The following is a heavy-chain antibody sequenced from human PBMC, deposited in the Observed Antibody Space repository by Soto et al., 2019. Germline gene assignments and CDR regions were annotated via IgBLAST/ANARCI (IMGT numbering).Heavy chain of an antibody. Sequence: QVQLVQSGAEVKKPGSSVKVSCKDSGGTFSTYSMFWVRQAPGQGLEWMGRIIPMLGIRNYAQRFQDRGTITADKSTPTAHMELSSLRSENTALYYCTIGSWSGDAFDIWGQGTMGTVAS. CDR2: IIPMLGIR. CDR1: GGTFSTYS. D-gene: IGHD3-10*01. J-gene: IGHJ3*02. CDR3: TIGSWSGDAFDI. V-gene: IGHV1-69*02.